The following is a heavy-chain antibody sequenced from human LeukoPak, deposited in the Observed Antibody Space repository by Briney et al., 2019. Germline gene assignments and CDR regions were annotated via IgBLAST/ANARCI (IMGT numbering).Heavy chain of an antibody. D-gene: IGHD2-15*01. Sequence: PSETLSLTCAVYGGSLSGYYWSWIRQPPGKGLEWIGEINHSGSTNYNPSLKSRVTISVDTSKNQFSLKLSSVTAADTAVYYCARGRGLCSGGSCYFLVWGQGTTVTVSS. CDR1: GGSLSGYY. CDR2: INHSGST. CDR3: ARGRGLCSGGSCYFLV. J-gene: IGHJ6*02. V-gene: IGHV4-34*01.